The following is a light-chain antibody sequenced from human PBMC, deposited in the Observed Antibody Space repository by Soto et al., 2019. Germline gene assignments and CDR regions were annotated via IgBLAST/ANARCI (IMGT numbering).Light chain of an antibody. CDR3: AVWDDSLNGVE. CDR2: GHS. J-gene: IGLJ2*01. V-gene: IGLV1-40*01. Sequence: QAVVTQPPSVSGAPGQRVNIACTGSNSNIGAGYDVHWYRQSPGTAPKLLLSGHSHRPSGVPDRFSGSKSGTSASLAISGLQSEDEADYYCAVWDDSLNGVEFGGGTKLTVL. CDR1: NSNIGAGYD.